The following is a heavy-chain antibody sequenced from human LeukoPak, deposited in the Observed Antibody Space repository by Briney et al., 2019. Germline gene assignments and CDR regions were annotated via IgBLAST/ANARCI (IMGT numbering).Heavy chain of an antibody. CDR2: MNPNCGNT. J-gene: IGHJ5*02. D-gene: IGHD3-10*01. CDR3: ARMYYFESGSDNWFDP. V-gene: IGHV1-8*01. CDR1: GYTFTSYD. Sequence: GASVTVSCKASGYTFTSYDINWVRQATGQGLEWMGWMNPNCGNTGYAQKFQGRVTMTRNTSISTAYMEHSRLRSEDTAVYYFARMYYFESGSDNWFDPWGQGTLVTVSS.